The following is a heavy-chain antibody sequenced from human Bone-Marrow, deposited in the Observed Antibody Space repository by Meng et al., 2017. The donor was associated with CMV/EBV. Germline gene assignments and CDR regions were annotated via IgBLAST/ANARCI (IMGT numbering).Heavy chain of an antibody. CDR3: ARDPRRVPKNSTGY. J-gene: IGHJ4*02. CDR1: GFTFSSYW. D-gene: IGHD4-11*01. Sequence: GGSLRLSCAASGFTFSSYWMSWVRQAPGKGLEWVANIKQDGSEKYYVDSVKGRFTISRDNAKNSLYLQMNSLRAEDTAVYYCARDPRRVPKNSTGYWGQGTLVTVSS. CDR2: IKQDGSEK. V-gene: IGHV3-7*01.